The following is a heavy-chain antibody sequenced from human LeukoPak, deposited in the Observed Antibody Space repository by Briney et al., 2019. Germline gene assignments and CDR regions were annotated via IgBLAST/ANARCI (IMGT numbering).Heavy chain of an antibody. Sequence: SETLSLTCTVSGYSISSGYYWGWIRQPPGKGLEWIGSIYHSGSTYYNPSLKSRVTISVDTSKNQFSLKLSSVTAADTAVYYCARGGGSGSYRYYYYMDVWGKGTTVTVSS. CDR1: GYSISSGYY. D-gene: IGHD3-10*01. CDR3: ARGGGSGSYRYYYYMDV. J-gene: IGHJ6*03. V-gene: IGHV4-38-2*02. CDR2: IYHSGST.